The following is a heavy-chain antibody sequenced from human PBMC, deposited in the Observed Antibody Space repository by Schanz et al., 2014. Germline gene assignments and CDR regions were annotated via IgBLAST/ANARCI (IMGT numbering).Heavy chain of an antibody. CDR1: GFTFSSYT. V-gene: IGHV3-21*06. Sequence: EVQLVESGGGLVKPGDSLRLSCAASGFTFSSYTMKWVRQAPGKGLEWVSSISSTSTYLYYADSVKGRFTISRDNSKNTLYLQMNSLRGDDTAIYYCVKGGTNTLDSWGQGTLVTVSS. CDR3: VKGGTNTLDS. CDR2: ISSTSTYL. J-gene: IGHJ4*02.